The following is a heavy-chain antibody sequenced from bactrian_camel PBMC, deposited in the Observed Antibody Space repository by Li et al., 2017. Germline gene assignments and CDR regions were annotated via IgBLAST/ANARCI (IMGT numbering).Heavy chain of an antibody. J-gene: IGHJ4*01. V-gene: IGHV3S31*01. CDR1: EYAYMRHC. CDR2: MWPGGGST. Sequence: VQLVESGGGSVQAGGSLKLSCVVSEYAYMRHCLGWFRQAPGEERDGVAAMWPGGGSTYYSDSVKGRFTISQDDRKRTLYLQMDNLKPEDTAMYYCAAVYVLGENGLDCSSGLSVNEYIYWGQGTQVTVS. CDR3: AAVYVLGENGLDCSSGLSVNEYIY. D-gene: IGHD3*01.